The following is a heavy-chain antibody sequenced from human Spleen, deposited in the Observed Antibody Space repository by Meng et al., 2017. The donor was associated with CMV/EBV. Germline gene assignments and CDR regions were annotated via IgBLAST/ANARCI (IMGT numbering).Heavy chain of an antibody. Sequence: GGTFSSYAISWVRQAPGQGLEWMGGIIPILGIANSAQKFQGRVTITADKSTSTAYMELSSLRSEDTAVYYCARRGIAAAGTDGWFDPWGQGTLVTVSS. CDR1: GGTFSSYA. D-gene: IGHD6-13*01. CDR2: IIPILGIA. V-gene: IGHV1-69*10. CDR3: ARRGIAAAGTDGWFDP. J-gene: IGHJ5*02.